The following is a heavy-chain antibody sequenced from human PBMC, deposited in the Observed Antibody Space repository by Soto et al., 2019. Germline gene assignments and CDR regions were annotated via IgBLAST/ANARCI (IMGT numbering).Heavy chain of an antibody. D-gene: IGHD4-17*01. CDR1: GGSISSSDYY. V-gene: IGHV4-30-4*01. CDR3: AREMMTTSLLNY. Sequence: QVQLQESGPGLVKPSQTLSLTCTVSGGSISSSDYYWIWIRQPPGKGLEWIGYIYYSESTYYNPSLKSQVTISLDTSKHQFSLTLSSVTAADTAVYYCAREMMTTSLLNYWGQGILVTVSS. J-gene: IGHJ4*02. CDR2: IYYSEST.